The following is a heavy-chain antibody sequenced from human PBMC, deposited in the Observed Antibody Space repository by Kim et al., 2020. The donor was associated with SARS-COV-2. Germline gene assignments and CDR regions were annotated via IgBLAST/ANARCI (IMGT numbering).Heavy chain of an antibody. V-gene: IGHV3-43*01. D-gene: IGHD3-16*01. CDR3: AKEKSRIWDF. CDR2: ITWDGGST. CDR1: GFIFHEYS. Sequence: GGSLRLSCAASGFIFHEYSMHWVRQAPGKDLEWVALITWDGGSTFYADSVKGRFTISRDNSENSLHMQMNSLTIEDSALYYCAKEKSRIWDFWGQGALVT. J-gene: IGHJ4*02.